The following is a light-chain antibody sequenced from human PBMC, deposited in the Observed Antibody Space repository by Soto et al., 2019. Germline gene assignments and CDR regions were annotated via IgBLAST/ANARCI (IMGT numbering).Light chain of an antibody. CDR3: QQYENLPT. V-gene: IGKV1-33*01. CDR1: QNIKNY. CDR2: DAS. J-gene: IGKJ5*01. Sequence: DIQMTQSPSSLSASVGDRVTITCQASQNIKNYLNWYQQKPGRAPKLLIYDASNLEAGVPSRFRGSGSGTDFTFTISRLQPEDIATDDCQQYENLPTFGQGTRLEIK.